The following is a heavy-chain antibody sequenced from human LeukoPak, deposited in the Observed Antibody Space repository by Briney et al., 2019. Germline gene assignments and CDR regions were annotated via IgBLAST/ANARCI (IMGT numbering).Heavy chain of an antibody. CDR3: ASVRRGFGESSKYYSYYYMDV. CDR2: IYYSGST. CDR1: GGSISSYY. V-gene: IGHV4-59*08. J-gene: IGHJ6*03. D-gene: IGHD3-10*01. Sequence: SETLSLTCTVSGGSISSYYWSWIRQPPGKGLEWIGYIYYSGSTNYNPSLKSRVTISVDTSKNQFSLKLSAVTAADTAVYFCASVRRGFGESSKYYSYYYMDVWGNGTTVTISS.